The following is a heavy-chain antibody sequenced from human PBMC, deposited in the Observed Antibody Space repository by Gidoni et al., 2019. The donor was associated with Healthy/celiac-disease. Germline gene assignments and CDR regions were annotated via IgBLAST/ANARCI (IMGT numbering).Heavy chain of an antibody. Sequence: AASGFTFSSYAMHWVRQAPGKGLEWVAVISYDGSNKYYADSVKGRFTISRDNSKNTLYLQMNSLRAEDTAVYYCARERGGYPRGRVDYWGQGTLVTVSS. D-gene: IGHD6-13*01. CDR3: ARERGGYPRGRVDY. CDR1: GFTFSSYA. J-gene: IGHJ4*02. CDR2: ISYDGSNK. V-gene: IGHV3-30-3*01.